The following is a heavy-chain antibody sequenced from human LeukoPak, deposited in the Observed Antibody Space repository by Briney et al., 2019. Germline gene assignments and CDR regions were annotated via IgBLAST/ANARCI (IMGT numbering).Heavy chain of an antibody. J-gene: IGHJ4*02. CDR1: GFTFDDYG. D-gene: IGHD2-15*01. Sequence: VGSLRLSCAASGFTFDDYGMSWVRQAPGKGLEWVSGINWNGGSTGYADSVKGRFTISRDNAKNSLYLQMNSLRAEDTALYYCARTGGGVAATCWGQGTLVTVSS. CDR2: INWNGGST. V-gene: IGHV3-20*04. CDR3: ARTGGGVAATC.